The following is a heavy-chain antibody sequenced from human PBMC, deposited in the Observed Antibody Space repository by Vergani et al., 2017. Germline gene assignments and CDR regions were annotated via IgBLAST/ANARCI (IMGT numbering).Heavy chain of an antibody. V-gene: IGHV4-59*01. CDR2: VYDSGST. CDR3: AREDGSCTGGSCAGY. D-gene: IGHD2-15*01. CDR1: GGSISTYY. J-gene: IGHJ4*02. Sequence: QVQLQESGPGLVKPSETLTLICSVSGGSISTYYWNWIRQAPGKGLEWIGYVYDSGSTKYSPSLKSRVTIAVDTSKNQISLKLRSVGAADTAVYYCAREDGSCTGGSCAGYWGPGTLVIVST.